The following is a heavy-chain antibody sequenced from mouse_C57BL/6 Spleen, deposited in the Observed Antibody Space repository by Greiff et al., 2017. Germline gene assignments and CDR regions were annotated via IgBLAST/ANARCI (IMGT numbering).Heavy chain of an antibody. CDR3: AGVGYYYGSSPYAMDY. CDR1: GYTFTSYW. V-gene: IGHV1-50*01. D-gene: IGHD1-1*01. CDR2: IDPSDSYT. J-gene: IGHJ4*01. Sequence: QVQLQQSGAELVKPGASVKLSCKASGYTFTSYWMQWVKQRPGQGLEWIGEIDPSDSYTNYNQKFKGKATLTVDTSSSTAYMQLSSLTSEDSAVYYCAGVGYYYGSSPYAMDYWGQGTSVTVSS.